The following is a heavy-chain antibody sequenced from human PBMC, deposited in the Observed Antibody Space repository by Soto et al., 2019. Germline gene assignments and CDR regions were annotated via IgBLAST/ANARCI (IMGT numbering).Heavy chain of an antibody. D-gene: IGHD3-3*01. CDR2: IRSKAYGGTT. J-gene: IGHJ3*01. V-gene: IGHV3-49*03. CDR3: TRGISDYDFWSGYYTGPHHAFDL. Sequence: GGSLRLSCTASGFTFGDYAMSWFRQAPGKGLEWVGFIRSKAYGGTTEYAASVKGRFTISRDDSKSIAYLQMNSLKTEDTAVYYCTRGISDYDFWSGYYTGPHHAFDLRGQGTTVTVSS. CDR1: GFTFGDYA.